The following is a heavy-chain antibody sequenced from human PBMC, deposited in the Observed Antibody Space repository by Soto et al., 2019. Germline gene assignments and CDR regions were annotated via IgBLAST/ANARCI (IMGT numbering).Heavy chain of an antibody. J-gene: IGHJ4*02. CDR1: GGSIDSYD. CDR3: ATNGDTATGYDY. Sequence: SETLSLTCTVSGGSIDSYDCSWIRQRPGKGLEWIGYIYHSGITDYNPYLNSRVTISVATSKKQFSLNLTSVTAADTDVYYCATNGDTATGYDYGGQGALVKVSS. D-gene: IGHD5-18*01. V-gene: IGHV4-59*01. CDR2: IYHSGIT.